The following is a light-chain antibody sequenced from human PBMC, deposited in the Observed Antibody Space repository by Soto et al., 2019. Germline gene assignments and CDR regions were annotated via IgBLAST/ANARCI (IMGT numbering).Light chain of an antibody. CDR3: QHYNRSPPIT. Sequence: DIVLTQSPGTLSLSPGERATLACRASQSVRSTSLAWYQQRSGQAPSLLIYGTSSRATGIPDRFSGGGSGTDFTLTISRLEPEDFAVCYCQHYNRSPPITLGQGTRLEIK. V-gene: IGKV3-20*01. J-gene: IGKJ5*01. CDR1: QSVRSTS. CDR2: GTS.